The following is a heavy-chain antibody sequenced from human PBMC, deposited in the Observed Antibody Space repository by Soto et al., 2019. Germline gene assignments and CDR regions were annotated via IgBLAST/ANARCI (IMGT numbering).Heavy chain of an antibody. V-gene: IGHV4-30-4*01. CDR3: ARAPVGLDTISYFDY. Sequence: SETLSLTCTVSGDSVSSVGIHWEWLRRPPGKGLEWIGYIYNGGSTYYRPSLESRMRMSLDAPRNHYSLRLTSVTAADTAVYFCARAPVGLDTISYFDYWGQGKLVT. CDR2: IYNGGST. J-gene: IGHJ4*02. D-gene: IGHD3-3*01. CDR1: GDSVSSVGIH.